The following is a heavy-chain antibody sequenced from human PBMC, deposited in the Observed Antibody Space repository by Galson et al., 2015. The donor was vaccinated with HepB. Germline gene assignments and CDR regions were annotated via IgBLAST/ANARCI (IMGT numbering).Heavy chain of an antibody. V-gene: IGHV3-23*01. CDR3: VKEGSWFGGDWFDP. Sequence: SLRLSCAGSGFIFRHHAMAWIRQAPGKGLEWVSGINGPGPNRSYADAVKGRFSISRDNSKDTVFLPMDNLRAEDTAVYYCVKEGSWFGGDWFDPWGQGALVTVS. J-gene: IGHJ5*02. CDR2: INGPGPNR. D-gene: IGHD3-16*01. CDR1: GFIFRHHA.